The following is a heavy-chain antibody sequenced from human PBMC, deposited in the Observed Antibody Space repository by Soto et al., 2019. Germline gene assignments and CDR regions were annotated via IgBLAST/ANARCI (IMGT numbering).Heavy chain of an antibody. D-gene: IGHD3-22*01. CDR1: GFTFSSYA. CDR3: AREAYPYYYDSSGLDY. CDR2: ISYDGSNK. V-gene: IGHV3-30-3*01. J-gene: IGHJ4*02. Sequence: VGSLRLSCAASGFTFSSYAMHWVRQAPGKGLEWVAVISYDGSNKYYADSVKGRFTISRDNSKNTLYLQMNSLRAEDTAVYYCAREAYPYYYDSSGLDYWGQGTLVTVSS.